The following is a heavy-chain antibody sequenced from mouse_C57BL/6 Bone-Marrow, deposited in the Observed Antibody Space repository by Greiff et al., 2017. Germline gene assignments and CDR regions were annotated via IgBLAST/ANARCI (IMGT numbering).Heavy chain of an antibody. D-gene: IGHD1-1*01. CDR3: ASSSHYGSLDY. CDR2: ISYSGST. J-gene: IGHJ2*01. Sequence: VQLQQSGPGLAKPSQTLSLTCSVTGYSITSDYWNWIRKFPGNKLEYMGNISYSGSTYYNPSLKSRNSITRDTSKNQYYLQLNSVTTEDTATCYCASSSHYGSLDYWGQGTTLTVSA. V-gene: IGHV3-8*01. CDR1: GYSITSDY.